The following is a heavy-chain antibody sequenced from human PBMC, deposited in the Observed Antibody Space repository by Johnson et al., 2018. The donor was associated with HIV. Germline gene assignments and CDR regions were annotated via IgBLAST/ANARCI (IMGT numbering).Heavy chain of an antibody. Sequence: MQLVESGGGLVQPGGSLRLSCAASGFTVSSNYMSWVRQAPGKGLEWVSGIGTAGDTHYADSLKGRFTISREDAKNSLYLQMNSLRAEDTAVYYCVRDRGVFWNNDYKGDAFDIWGQGTMVTVSS. V-gene: IGHV3-13*01. J-gene: IGHJ3*02. CDR3: VRDRGVFWNNDYKGDAFDI. D-gene: IGHD3-3*01. CDR2: IGTAGDT. CDR1: GFTVSSNY.